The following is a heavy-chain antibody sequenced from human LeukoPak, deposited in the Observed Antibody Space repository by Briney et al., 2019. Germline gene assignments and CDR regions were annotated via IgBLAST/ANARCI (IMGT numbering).Heavy chain of an antibody. D-gene: IGHD3-3*02. CDR1: GGSISSGDYY. CDR2: VYYSGST. CDR3: ARLLAPAFDI. Sequence: ASETLSLTCTVSGGSISSGDYYWSWIRQPPGKGLEWIGYVYYSGSTYSNSTLKSRFTISVDTSKTQSSLKLSSVTAADTAVYYCARLLAPAFDIWGQGTMVTVSS. J-gene: IGHJ3*02. V-gene: IGHV4-30-4*08.